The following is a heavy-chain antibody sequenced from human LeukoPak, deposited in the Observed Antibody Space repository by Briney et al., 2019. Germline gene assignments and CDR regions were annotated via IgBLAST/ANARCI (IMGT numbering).Heavy chain of an antibody. CDR1: GFTFSSCG. CDR3: ARDTDYYDSSGYPGGY. V-gene: IGHV3-33*01. D-gene: IGHD3-22*01. CDR2: IWYDGSNK. J-gene: IGHJ4*02. Sequence: GSLRLSCAASGFTFSSCGMHWVRQAPGKGLEWVAVIWYDGSNKYYADSVKGRFTISRDNSKNTLYLQMNSLRAEDTAVYYCARDTDYYDSSGYPGGYWGQGTLVTVSS.